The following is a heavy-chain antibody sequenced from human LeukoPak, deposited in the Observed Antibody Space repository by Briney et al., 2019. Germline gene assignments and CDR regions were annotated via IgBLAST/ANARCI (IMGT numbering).Heavy chain of an antibody. Sequence: PGGSLRLSCAASGFTFRSYEMNWVRQAPGKGLEWVSYISSSGSTIYYADSVKGRFTISRDNAKNSLYLQMNSLRAEDTAVYYCATGVAVEGTEYWGQGTLVTASS. CDR2: ISSSGSTI. V-gene: IGHV3-48*03. J-gene: IGHJ4*02. D-gene: IGHD6-19*01. CDR3: ATGVAVEGTEY. CDR1: GFTFRSYE.